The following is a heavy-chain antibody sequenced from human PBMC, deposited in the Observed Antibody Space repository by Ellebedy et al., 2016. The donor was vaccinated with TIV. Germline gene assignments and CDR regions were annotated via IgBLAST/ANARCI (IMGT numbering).Heavy chain of an antibody. V-gene: IGHV3-48*04. CDR3: ARDMGRWLQFLAY. D-gene: IGHD5-24*01. CDR2: ISSDGITT. J-gene: IGHJ4*02. Sequence: GGSLRLSCAASGFAFNNYNMIWVRQATGKGLEWISYISSDGITTDYAGSVKGRFTISRDSAKASVYLQMNSLRAEDTAVYYCARDMGRWLQFLAYWGQGTLVTVSS. CDR1: GFAFNNYN.